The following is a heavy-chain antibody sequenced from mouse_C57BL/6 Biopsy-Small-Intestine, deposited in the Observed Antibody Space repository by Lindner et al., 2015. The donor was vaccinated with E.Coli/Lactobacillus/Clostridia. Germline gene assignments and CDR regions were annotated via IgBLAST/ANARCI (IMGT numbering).Heavy chain of an antibody. D-gene: IGHD3-1*01. J-gene: IGHJ2*01. CDR3: ARGYLGIFDY. V-gene: IGHV1-82*01. Sequence: VQLQESGPELVKPGASVKISCKASGYAFSSSWMNWVSQRPGKGLEWIGRVYPGDGDTNYHGRFKGRATLTADESSSTAYMQLSSLTSEDSAVYFCARGYLGIFDYWGQGTTLTVSS. CDR1: GYAFSSSW. CDR2: VYPGDGDT.